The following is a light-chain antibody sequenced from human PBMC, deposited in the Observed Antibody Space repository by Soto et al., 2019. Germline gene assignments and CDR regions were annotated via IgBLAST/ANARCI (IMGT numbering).Light chain of an antibody. CDR1: GSDIGGYNY. V-gene: IGLV2-14*01. J-gene: IGLJ1*01. Sequence: QSALTQPASVSGSPGQSITISCTGAGSDIGGYNYVSWYQQHPGKAPKLMIYGVSHRPSGVSNRFSGSKSGNTASLTISGLQAEDEADYSCSSYTSSSTPPYVFGTGTKLTVL. CDR2: GVS. CDR3: SSYTSSSTPPYV.